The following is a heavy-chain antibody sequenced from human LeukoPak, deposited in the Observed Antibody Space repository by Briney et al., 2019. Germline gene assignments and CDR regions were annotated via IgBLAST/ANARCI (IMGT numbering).Heavy chain of an antibody. J-gene: IGHJ6*03. V-gene: IGHV1-8*01. CDR2: MNPNSGNK. CDR1: GYSFTNFD. D-gene: IGHD6-19*01. Sequence: ASVKVSCKASGYSFTNFDVNWVRQATGQGLEWMGWMNPNSGNKGYAQKFQGRVAMTMNTSITTAYMELSSLRSEDTAVYYCARGPQWRGDYYYMDVWGRGTTVTVSS. CDR3: ARGPQWRGDYYYMDV.